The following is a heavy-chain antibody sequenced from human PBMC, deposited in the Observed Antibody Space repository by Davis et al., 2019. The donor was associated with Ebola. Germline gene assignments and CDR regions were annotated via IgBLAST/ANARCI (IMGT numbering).Heavy chain of an antibody. CDR2: ISYSGTT. CDR1: GGSLGTFY. D-gene: IGHD2-8*01. CDR3: ARSNGGTDSYYYYYYGLDV. Sequence: PSETLSLTCSVSGGSLGTFYWNWIRQSPGKGLEWIGYISYSGTTNYNPSLKSRVTMSVDTSKNQFSLELTSVTAADTAVYYCARSNGGTDSYYYYYYGLDVWGRGTTVTVSS. V-gene: IGHV4-59*08. J-gene: IGHJ6*02.